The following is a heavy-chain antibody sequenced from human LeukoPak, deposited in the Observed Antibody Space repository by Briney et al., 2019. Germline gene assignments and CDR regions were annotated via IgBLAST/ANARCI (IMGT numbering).Heavy chain of an antibody. D-gene: IGHD3-10*01. J-gene: IGHJ4*02. Sequence: ASVKVSCKASGYTFTSFDINWVRQATGQGLEWMGWMNPNSGNTGYAQKFQGRVTMTRDTSISTAYMELSRLRSDDTAVYYCARVRTMVRGVMGNLDYWGQGTLVTVSS. CDR1: GYTFTSFD. CDR3: ARVRTMVRGVMGNLDY. V-gene: IGHV1-8*01. CDR2: MNPNSGNT.